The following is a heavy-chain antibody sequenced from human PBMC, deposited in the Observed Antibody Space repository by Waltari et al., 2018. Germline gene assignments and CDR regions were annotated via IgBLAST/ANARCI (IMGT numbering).Heavy chain of an antibody. D-gene: IGHD2-21*01. CDR3: ARADYCGGDCYNDAFDI. J-gene: IGHJ3*02. CDR1: GASISSGYYY. Sequence: QVQLQESGPGLVKPSQTLSLTCTVSGASISSGYYYWTWIRQPAGKGLEWIAYINTSGNTDYNPSLKSRVTISLDTSKNQFSLELSSVTAADTAVYYCARADYCGGDCYNDAFDIWGQGTMVTVSS. V-gene: IGHV4-61*09. CDR2: INTSGNT.